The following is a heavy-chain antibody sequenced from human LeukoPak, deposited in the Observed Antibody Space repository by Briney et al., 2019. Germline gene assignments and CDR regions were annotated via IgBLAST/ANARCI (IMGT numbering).Heavy chain of an antibody. CDR1: GGSISSSSYY. J-gene: IGHJ3*02. CDR2: IYYSGST. Sequence: SETLSLTCTVSGGSISSSSYYWGWIRQPPGKGLEWIGSIYYSGSTYYNPSLKSRVTISVDTSKNQFSLKLSSVTAADTAVYYCARAYDSSGYYYSDDAFDIWGQGTMVTVSS. CDR3: ARAYDSSGYYYSDDAFDI. D-gene: IGHD3-22*01. V-gene: IGHV4-39*07.